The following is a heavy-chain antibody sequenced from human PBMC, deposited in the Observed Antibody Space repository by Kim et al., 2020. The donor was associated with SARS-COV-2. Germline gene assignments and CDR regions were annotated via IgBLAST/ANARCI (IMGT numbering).Heavy chain of an antibody. CDR2: IYHSGST. D-gene: IGHD1-26*01. Sequence: SETLSLTCAVSGGSISSSNWWSWVRQPPGKGLEWIGEIYHSGSTNYNPSLKSRVTISVDKSKNQFSLKLSSVTAADTAVYYCASSEGGSLMGFDYWGQGTLVTVSS. CDR3: ASSEGGSLMGFDY. V-gene: IGHV4-4*02. CDR1: GGSISSSNW. J-gene: IGHJ4*02.